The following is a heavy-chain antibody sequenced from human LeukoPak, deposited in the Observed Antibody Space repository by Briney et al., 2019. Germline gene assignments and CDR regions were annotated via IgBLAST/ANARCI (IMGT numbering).Heavy chain of an antibody. J-gene: IGHJ4*02. V-gene: IGHV3-30*18. CDR3: AKGLDSSGYSKYYFDS. Sequence: GGSLRLSCAASEFTFSSYGMHWVRQAPGKGLEWVAVASYDGSNKYYADSVKGRFTISRDNSKNTLYLQMDSLRAEDTAVYYCAKGLDSSGYSKYYFDSWGQGTLVTVSA. D-gene: IGHD3-22*01. CDR1: EFTFSSYG. CDR2: ASYDGSNK.